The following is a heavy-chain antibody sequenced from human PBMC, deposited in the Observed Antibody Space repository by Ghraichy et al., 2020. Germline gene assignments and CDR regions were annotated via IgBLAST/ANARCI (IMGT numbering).Heavy chain of an antibody. CDR2: IYTSGST. CDR3: AREEAMGPYNFFDP. CDR1: GGSISLYY. D-gene: IGHD5-18*01. J-gene: IGHJ5*02. Sequence: SETLSLTCTVSGGSISLYYWSWIRQPAGKGLEWIGRIYTSGSTDYNPSLKSRVTMSIDTSKNQFSLKVNSVTAADAAVYYCAREEAMGPYNFFDPWGQGTLVTVSS. V-gene: IGHV4-4*07.